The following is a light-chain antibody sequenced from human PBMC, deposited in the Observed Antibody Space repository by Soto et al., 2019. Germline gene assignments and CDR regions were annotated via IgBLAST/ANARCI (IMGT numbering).Light chain of an antibody. Sequence: DIQLTQSPSFLSASVGDRVTITCRASQGISSYLAWYQQKPRKAPKLLIYAASTLQSGVPSRFSGSGSGTDFTLTISSLQPEDVATYYCQKYNSAPQTFGQGTKVDIK. CDR3: QKYNSAPQT. CDR1: QGISSY. CDR2: AAS. J-gene: IGKJ1*01. V-gene: IGKV1-27*01.